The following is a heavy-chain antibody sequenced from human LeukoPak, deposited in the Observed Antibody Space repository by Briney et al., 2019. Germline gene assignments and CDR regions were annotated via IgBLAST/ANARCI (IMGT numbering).Heavy chain of an antibody. D-gene: IGHD1-26*01. J-gene: IGHJ4*02. CDR2: ISGSGDGT. CDR3: AKPPVGATPYYFDY. CDR1: GFTFSSYA. V-gene: IGHV3-23*01. Sequence: GGSLRLSCAASGFTFSSYAMSWVRQAPGKGLEWVSVISGSGDGTYYADPVKGRFTISRDSSKNTLYLQMNSLRAADTAVYYCAKPPVGATPYYFDYWGQGTLVTVSS.